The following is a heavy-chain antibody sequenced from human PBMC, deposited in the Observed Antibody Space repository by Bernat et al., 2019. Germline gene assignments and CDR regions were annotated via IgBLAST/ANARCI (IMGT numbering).Heavy chain of an antibody. D-gene: IGHD3-22*01. Sequence: QVQLVESGGGVVQPGGSLRLPCAASGFTFSSYGMHWVRQAAGKGLEWLAFIRYDGSNKYYADSVKGRFTISRDNSKNTLYLQMNSLRAEDTAVYYCATDDDPTYYYDSSAPPDYWGQGTLVTVSS. CDR1: GFTFSSYG. CDR2: IRYDGSNK. CDR3: ATDDDPTYYYDSSAPPDY. V-gene: IGHV3-30*02. J-gene: IGHJ4*02.